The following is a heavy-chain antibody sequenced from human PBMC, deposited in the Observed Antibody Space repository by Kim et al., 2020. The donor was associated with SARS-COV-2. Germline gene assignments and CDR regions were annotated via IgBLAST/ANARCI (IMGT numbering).Heavy chain of an antibody. CDR2: LSYDGRNK. V-gene: IGHV3-30*04. CDR3: ASKGAAGTDYYYNGMDV. D-gene: IGHD6-13*01. CDR1: GFIFTNYA. Sequence: GGSLRLSCAASGFIFTNYAMHWIRQSPGKGLEWLAVLSYDGRNKYYADSVKGRFTISRDNSKNTLYLQMNSLRADDTAVYYCASKGAAGTDYYYNGMDVWGQGTTVTVSS. J-gene: IGHJ6*02.